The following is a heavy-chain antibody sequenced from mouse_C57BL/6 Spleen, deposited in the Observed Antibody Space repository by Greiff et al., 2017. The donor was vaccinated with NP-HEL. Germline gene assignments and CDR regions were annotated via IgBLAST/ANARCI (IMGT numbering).Heavy chain of an antibody. V-gene: IGHV1-61*01. CDR1: GYTFTSYW. Sequence: QVQLKQPGAELVRPGSSVKLSCKASGYTFTSYWMDWVKQRPGQGLEWIGNIYPSDSETHYNQKFKDKATLTVDKSSITAYMQLSSLTSEDSAVYYCARHPMDYWGQGTSVTVSS. CDR2: IYPSDSET. J-gene: IGHJ4*01. CDR3: ARHPMDY.